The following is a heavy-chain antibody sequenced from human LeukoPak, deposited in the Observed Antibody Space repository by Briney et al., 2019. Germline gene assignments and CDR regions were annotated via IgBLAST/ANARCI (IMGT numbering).Heavy chain of an antibody. CDR3: ARLNSPRIAVRPIDY. Sequence: GESLKISCKGSGYSFTSYWIGWVRQMPGKGLEWMGIIYPGDSDTRYSPSFQGQVTISADKAISTAYLQWSGLKASDTAMYYYARLNSPRIAVRPIDYWGQGTLVTVSS. V-gene: IGHV5-51*01. D-gene: IGHD6-6*01. J-gene: IGHJ4*02. CDR2: IYPGDSDT. CDR1: GYSFTSYW.